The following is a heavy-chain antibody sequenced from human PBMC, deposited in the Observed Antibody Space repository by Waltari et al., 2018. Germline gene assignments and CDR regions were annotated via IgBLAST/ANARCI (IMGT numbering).Heavy chain of an antibody. Sequence: QVQLQESGPGLVKPSETLSLTCAVPGYSISSGYYWGWIRQSPGKGLGWIGSNSHIGTTFYKPSLQSRVIITVDTSQNHFSLKLFSATAAKTGVYYCANSQYYWNDIYYYHYMDDWGEGTTVTVSS. CDR2: NSHIGTT. J-gene: IGHJ6*03. D-gene: IGHD1-1*01. CDR3: ANSQYYWNDIYYYHYMDD. CDR1: GYSISSGYY. V-gene: IGHV4-38-2*01.